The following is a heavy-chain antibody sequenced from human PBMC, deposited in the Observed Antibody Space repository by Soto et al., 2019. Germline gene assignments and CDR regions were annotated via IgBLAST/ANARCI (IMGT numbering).Heavy chain of an antibody. V-gene: IGHV1-18*01. Sequence: QVQLVQSGAEVKKPGASVKVSCKASGYTFTSYGISWVRQAPGQGLESMGWISAYNGNTNYAQKLQGRVTMTTDTSTSTAYMELRSLRSDDTAVYYCARVGYYYDSSGYYLPGDYWGQGTLVTVSS. CDR2: ISAYNGNT. J-gene: IGHJ4*02. CDR1: GYTFTSYG. D-gene: IGHD3-22*01. CDR3: ARVGYYYDSSGYYLPGDY.